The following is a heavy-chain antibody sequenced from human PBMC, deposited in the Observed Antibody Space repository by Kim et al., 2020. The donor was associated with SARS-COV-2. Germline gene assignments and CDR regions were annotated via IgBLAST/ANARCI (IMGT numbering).Heavy chain of an antibody. D-gene: IGHD5-12*01. J-gene: IGHJ4*02. V-gene: IGHV1-69*13. CDR1: GGTFSSYA. CDR2: IIPIFGTA. Sequence: SVKVSCKASGGTFSSYAISWVRQAPGQGLEWMGVIIPIFGTANYAQKFQGRVTITADESTSTAYMELSSLRSEDTAVYYCARSKGVDIVATIWPEFDYWAQGTVVTVST. CDR3: ARSKGVDIVATIWPEFDY.